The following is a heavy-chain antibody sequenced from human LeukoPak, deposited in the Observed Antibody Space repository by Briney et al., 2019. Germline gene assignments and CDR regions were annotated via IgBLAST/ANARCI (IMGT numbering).Heavy chain of an antibody. D-gene: IGHD6-13*01. CDR2: IYYSGST. J-gene: IGHJ4*02. CDR3: ARGNSPLDY. V-gene: IGHV4-61*05. CDR1: GGSISSSSYY. Sequence: SETLSLTCTVSGGSISSSSYYWGWIRQPPGKGLEWIGYIYYSGSTNYNPSLKSRVTISVDTSKNQFSLKLSSVTAADTAVYYCARGNSPLDYWGQGTLVTVSS.